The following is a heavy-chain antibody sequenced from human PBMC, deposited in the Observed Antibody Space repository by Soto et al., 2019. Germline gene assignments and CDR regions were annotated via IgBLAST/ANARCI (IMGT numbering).Heavy chain of an antibody. CDR2: SSTYNGNT. Sequence: QVQLVQSGAEVKKPGASVKVSCKASGYTFISYGIGWVRQAPGQGLEWMGWSSTYNGNTKYAQKFQGRVTMTTDTSTSTAYMDLRSLRSDDTAAYYCVRDWKEGVGSAFYYWGQGTLVAVSS. CDR3: VRDWKEGVGSAFYY. V-gene: IGHV1-18*01. CDR1: GYTFISYG. D-gene: IGHD1-26*01. J-gene: IGHJ4*02.